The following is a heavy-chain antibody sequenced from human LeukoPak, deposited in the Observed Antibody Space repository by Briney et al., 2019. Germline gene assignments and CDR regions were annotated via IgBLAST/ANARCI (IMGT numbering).Heavy chain of an antibody. CDR3: ARGVVAAAGSGYFDY. CDR1: GYTFTSYY. D-gene: IGHD6-13*01. Sequence: GASVKVSCKASGYTFTSYYMHWVRQAPGQGLEWMGIINPSGGSTSYAQKSQGRVTMTRDTSTSTVYMELSSLRSEDTAVYYCARGVVAAAGSGYFDYWGQGTLVTVSS. V-gene: IGHV1-46*01. J-gene: IGHJ4*02. CDR2: INPSGGST.